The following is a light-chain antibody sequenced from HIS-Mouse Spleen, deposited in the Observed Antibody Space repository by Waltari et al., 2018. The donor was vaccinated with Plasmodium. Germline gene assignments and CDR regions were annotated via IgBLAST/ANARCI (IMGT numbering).Light chain of an antibody. CDR2: DVS. Sequence: QSALTQPAPVSGSPGQSITIYCPGTSSDVGGHNYVSWYQQHPGKAPKLMIYDVSNRPSGVSNRFSGSKSGNTASLTISGLQAEDEADYYCSSYTSSSTLYVFGTGTKVTVL. CDR1: SSDVGGHNY. V-gene: IGLV2-14*03. CDR3: SSYTSSSTLYV. J-gene: IGLJ1*01.